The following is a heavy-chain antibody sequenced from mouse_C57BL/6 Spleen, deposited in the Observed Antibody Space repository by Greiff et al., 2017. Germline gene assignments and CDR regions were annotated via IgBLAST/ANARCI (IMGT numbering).Heavy chain of an antibody. J-gene: IGHJ4*01. Sequence: EVMLVESGGDLVKPGGSLKLSCAVSGFTFSSYGMSWVRQTPDKRLEWVATIRSGGSYTYYPDRANGRFTISRDNAKNTLYLQMSSLKSEDTAMYYCARHAGTGTCYAMDYWGQGTSVTVSS. D-gene: IGHD3-1*01. CDR3: ARHAGTGTCYAMDY. V-gene: IGHV5-6*01. CDR2: IRSGGSYT. CDR1: GFTFSSYG.